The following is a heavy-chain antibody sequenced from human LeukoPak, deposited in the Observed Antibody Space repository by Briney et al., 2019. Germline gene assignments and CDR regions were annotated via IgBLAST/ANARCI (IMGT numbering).Heavy chain of an antibody. D-gene: IGHD3-10*01. CDR1: GFTFSSYA. Sequence: GGSLRLSCAASGFTFSSYAMHWVRQAPGKGLEWVAVISYDGSNKYYADSVKGRFTISRDNSKNTLYLQMNSPRAEDTAVYYCAKADSSGYPPTYWGQGTLVTVSS. V-gene: IGHV3-30-3*01. CDR2: ISYDGSNK. CDR3: AKADSSGYPPTY. J-gene: IGHJ4*02.